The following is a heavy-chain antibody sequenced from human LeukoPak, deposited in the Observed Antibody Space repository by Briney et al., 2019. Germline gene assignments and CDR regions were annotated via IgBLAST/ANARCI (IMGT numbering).Heavy chain of an antibody. CDR2: ISSSGSII. V-gene: IGHV3-11*01. CDR3: AKGLRAAAGEDYYYYYYMDV. CDR1: GFTFSDYY. J-gene: IGHJ6*03. D-gene: IGHD6-13*01. Sequence: GGSLRLSCAASGFTFSDYYMNWIRQAPGKGLEWVSYISSSGSIIYYADSVKGRFTISRDNAKNSLYMQMNSLRAEDTAVYYCAKGLRAAAGEDYYYYYYMDVWGKGTTVTISS.